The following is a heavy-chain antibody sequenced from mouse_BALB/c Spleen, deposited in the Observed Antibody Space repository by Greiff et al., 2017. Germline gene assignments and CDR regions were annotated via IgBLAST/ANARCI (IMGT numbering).Heavy chain of an antibody. D-gene: IGHD2-3*01. Sequence: EVKLMESGGGLVKPGGSLKLSCAASGFTFSSYGMSWVRQTPDKRLEWVATISSGGSYTYYPDSVKGRFTISRDNAKNTLYLQMSSLKSEDTAMYYCARQGADGYFPYWGQGTLVTVSA. V-gene: IGHV5-6*03. CDR3: ARQGADGYFPY. CDR1: GFTFSSYG. J-gene: IGHJ3*01. CDR2: ISSGGSYT.